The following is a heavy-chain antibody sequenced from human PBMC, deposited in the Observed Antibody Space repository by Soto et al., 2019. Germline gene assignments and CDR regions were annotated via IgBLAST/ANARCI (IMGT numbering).Heavy chain of an antibody. J-gene: IGHJ4*02. CDR2: IYHSGST. CDR3: ARGQVVAAQH. Sequence: SETLSLTCAVSGGSISSGGYSWSWIRQPPGKGLEWIGYIYHSGSTYYNPSLKSRVTISVDRSKNQFSLKLSSVTAADTAVYYCARGQVVAAQHWGQGTLVSVSA. V-gene: IGHV4-30-2*01. D-gene: IGHD2-15*01. CDR1: GGSISSGGYS.